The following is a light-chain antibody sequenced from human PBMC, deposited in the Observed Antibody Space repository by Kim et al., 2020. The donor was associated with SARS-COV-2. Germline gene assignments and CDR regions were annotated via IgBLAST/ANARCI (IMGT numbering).Light chain of an antibody. Sequence: SPGERAPLSCRASQSVSSSYLAWYQHTPGQAPRLLMYAASTRATGIPDRFSGSGSGTDFTLTINRLEPEDFAVYYCQQFGGSPPYTFGQGTKLEI. CDR3: QQFGGSPPYT. CDR1: QSVSSSY. V-gene: IGKV3-20*01. CDR2: AAS. J-gene: IGKJ2*01.